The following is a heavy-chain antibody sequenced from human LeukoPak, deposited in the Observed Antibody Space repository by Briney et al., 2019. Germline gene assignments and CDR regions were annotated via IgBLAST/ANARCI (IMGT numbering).Heavy chain of an antibody. V-gene: IGHV1-2*02. CDR3: AGFGELLS. CDR2: INPNSGGT. Sequence: GGSLRLSCAASGFTFSSYGMHWVRQAPGKGLEWVGWINPNSGGTNYAQKFQGRVTMTRDTSISTAYMELSRLRSDDTAVYYCAGFGELLSWGQGTLVTVSS. J-gene: IGHJ4*02. D-gene: IGHD3-10*01. CDR1: GFTFSSYG.